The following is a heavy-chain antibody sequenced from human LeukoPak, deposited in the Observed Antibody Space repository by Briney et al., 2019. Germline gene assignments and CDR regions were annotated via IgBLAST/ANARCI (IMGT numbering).Heavy chain of an antibody. V-gene: IGHV4-31*03. CDR3: ARAQRDISTGYTHDLRLYYFDY. D-gene: IGHD3-9*01. CDR1: GGSISSGGYY. CDR2: IYYSGST. J-gene: IGHJ4*02. Sequence: SQTLSLTCTVSGGSISSGGYYWSRIRQHPGKGLEWIGYIYYSGSTYYNPSLKSRVTISVDTSKNQFSLKLSSVTAADTAVYYCARAQRDISTGYTHDLRLYYFDYWGQGTLVTVSS.